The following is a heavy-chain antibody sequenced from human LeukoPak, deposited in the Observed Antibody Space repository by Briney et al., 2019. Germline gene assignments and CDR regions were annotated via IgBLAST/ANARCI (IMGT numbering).Heavy chain of an antibody. J-gene: IGHJ6*03. CDR2: INSDGSST. CDR1: GFTFSSYW. V-gene: IGHV3-74*01. Sequence: PGGSLRLSCAASGFTFSSYWMHWVRQAPGKGLVWVSRINSDGSSTSYADSVKGRFTISRDNAKNTLYLQMNSLRAEDTAVYYCAKELRGFMVRGVTHYYYYYMDVWGKGTTVTISS. CDR3: AKELRGFMVRGVTHYYYYYMDV. D-gene: IGHD3-10*01.